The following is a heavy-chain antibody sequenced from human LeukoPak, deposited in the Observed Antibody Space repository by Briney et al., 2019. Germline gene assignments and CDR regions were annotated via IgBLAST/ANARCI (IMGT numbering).Heavy chain of an antibody. CDR3: ARILRGYSYGQGDYYYYYMDV. CDR2: MNPDSGNT. CDR1: GYTFTDYD. D-gene: IGHD5-18*01. J-gene: IGHJ6*03. Sequence: ASVKVSCRASGYTFTDYDINWVRQATGQGLEWMGWMNPDSGNTGFAQKLQGRVTMTTDTSTSTAYMELRSLRSDDTAVYYCARILRGYSYGQGDYYYYYMDVWGKGTTVTVSS. V-gene: IGHV1-8*01.